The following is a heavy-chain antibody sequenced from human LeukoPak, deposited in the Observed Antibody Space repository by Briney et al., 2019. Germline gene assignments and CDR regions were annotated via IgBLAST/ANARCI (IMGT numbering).Heavy chain of an antibody. D-gene: IGHD3-16*01. CDR3: ARDWGDYYFDY. V-gene: IGHV3-43*01. J-gene: IGHJ4*02. CDR1: GFTFDDYT. Sequence: PGGSLRLSCAASGFTFDDYTMYWVRQVPGKGLECLCLMSWDGGSTYYADSVKGRFTISRDNAKNSPSLQMNSLRAEDTAVYYCARDWGDYYFDYWGQGTLVTVSS. CDR2: MSWDGGST.